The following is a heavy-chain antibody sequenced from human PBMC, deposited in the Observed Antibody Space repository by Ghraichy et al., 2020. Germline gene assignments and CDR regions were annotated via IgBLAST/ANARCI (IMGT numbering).Heavy chain of an antibody. D-gene: IGHD3-3*01. CDR3: AKANKRDFWSGYPEYFDY. J-gene: IGHJ4*02. CDR1: GFTFSSYA. CDR2: ISGSGGST. V-gene: IGHV3-23*01. Sequence: GGSLRLSCAASGFTFSSYAMSWVRQAPGKGLEWVSAISGSGGSTYYADSVKGRFTISRDNSKNTLYLQMNSLRAEDTAVYYCAKANKRDFWSGYPEYFDYWGQGTLVTVSS.